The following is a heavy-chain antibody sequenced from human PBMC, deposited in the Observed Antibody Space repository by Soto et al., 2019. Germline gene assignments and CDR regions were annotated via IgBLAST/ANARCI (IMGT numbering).Heavy chain of an antibody. D-gene: IGHD1-1*01. V-gene: IGHV3-30-3*01. CDR2: ISYDGSNK. CDR3: VRGTTTSAFSAMDV. J-gene: IGHJ6*02. CDR1: GFTFSNNA. Sequence: GGSLRLSCAASGFTFSNNAMDWVRQAPGKGLEWVAVISYDGSNKYIAESVKGRFTISRDNSKNTLFLQMNSLRAEDTAVYYCVRGTTTSAFSAMDVWGQGTTVTVS.